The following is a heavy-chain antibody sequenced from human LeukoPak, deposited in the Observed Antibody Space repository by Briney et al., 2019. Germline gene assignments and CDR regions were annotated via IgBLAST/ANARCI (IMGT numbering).Heavy chain of an antibody. CDR2: IYYSGST. D-gene: IGHD6-13*01. CDR1: GGSISSSTYY. Sequence: SETLSLTCTVSGGSISSSTYYWGWIRQPPGKGLEWIGSIYYSGSTYYNPSLKSRVTISVDTSKNQFSLSSVTAADTAVYYCTRHSRGPAAGPAFDYWGQGTLVTVSS. V-gene: IGHV4-39*01. CDR3: TRHSRGPAAGPAFDY. J-gene: IGHJ4*02.